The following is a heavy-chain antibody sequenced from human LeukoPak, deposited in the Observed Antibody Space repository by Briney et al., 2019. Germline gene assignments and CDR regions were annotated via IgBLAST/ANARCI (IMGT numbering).Heavy chain of an antibody. V-gene: IGHV3-23*03. D-gene: IGHD3-16*01. CDR1: GFTFSSYA. CDR3: VTRLA. CDR2: IYSGGST. J-gene: IGHJ5*02. Sequence: GESLRLSCAASGFTFSSYALSWVRQAPGKGLDWVSMIYSGGSTNYADSVKGRFTISRDSSKNTLYLQMNSLRAEDTAVYYCVTRLAWGQGTLVTVSS.